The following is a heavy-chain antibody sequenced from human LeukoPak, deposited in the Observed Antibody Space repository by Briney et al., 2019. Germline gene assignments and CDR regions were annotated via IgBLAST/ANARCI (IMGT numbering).Heavy chain of an antibody. V-gene: IGHV3-23*01. Sequence: PGGSLRLSCAASGFTFSSYGMSWFRQAPGKGLEWLSAISGSGGSTYYADSVQGRFTISRDNAKNSLYLQMNSLRGEDTAVYYCARGYGDWGYWGQGTLVTVSS. CDR3: ARGYGDWGY. CDR1: GFTFSSYG. CDR2: ISGSGGST. J-gene: IGHJ4*02. D-gene: IGHD4-17*01.